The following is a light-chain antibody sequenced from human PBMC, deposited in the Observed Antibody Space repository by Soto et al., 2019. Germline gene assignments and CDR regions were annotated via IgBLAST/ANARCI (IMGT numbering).Light chain of an antibody. J-gene: IGKJ1*01. Sequence: EILRTQSPGTLSLSPGEISTLXXRASHGVSTNFAWYHQNPGQATRLVXHGASTRATGVPARFSGSGSGTEFTLTISSLQSEDFAVYYCQQYANWPLWTFGQGTKVDIK. CDR1: HGVSTN. CDR2: GAS. V-gene: IGKV3-15*01. CDR3: QQYANWPLWT.